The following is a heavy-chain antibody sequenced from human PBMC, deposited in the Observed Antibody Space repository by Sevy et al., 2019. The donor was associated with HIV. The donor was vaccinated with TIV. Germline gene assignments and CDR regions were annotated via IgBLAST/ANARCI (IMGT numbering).Heavy chain of an antibody. D-gene: IGHD2-15*01. CDR1: GYTFAAYY. V-gene: IGHV1-2*06. CDR2: INPNSGGT. CDR3: ARVGSTYCSGSGCYAH. J-gene: IGHJ4*02. Sequence: ASVKVSCKAFGYTFAAYYMHWVRQAPGQGLEWMGRINPNSGGTNYAQKFQGRVTLTRDTSISTAYMELSGLRSDDTAVYYCARVGSTYCSGSGCYAHWGQGTLVTVSS.